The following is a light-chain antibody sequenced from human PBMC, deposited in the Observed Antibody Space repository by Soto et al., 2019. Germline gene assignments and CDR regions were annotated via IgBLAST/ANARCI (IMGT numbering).Light chain of an antibody. CDR2: SNN. CDR1: SSNIGSNY. CDR3: AAWDDSLSGDV. V-gene: IGLV1-47*02. Sequence: QSVLTQPPSASGTPGQRVTISCSGSSSNIGSNYVYWYQQLPGTAPKLLIYSNNQRPSGVPDRFSGSKSGTSAPLAISGLRSEDEADYYCAAWDDSLSGDVFGTGTKLTVL. J-gene: IGLJ1*01.